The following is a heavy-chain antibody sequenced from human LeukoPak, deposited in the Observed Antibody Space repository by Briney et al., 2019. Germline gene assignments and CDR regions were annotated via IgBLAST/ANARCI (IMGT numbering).Heavy chain of an antibody. CDR3: AKDIGIVGATYYFDY. Sequence: HPGGSLRLSCAAPGFTFNSYGMHWVRQAPGKGLEWVAFIRNNGSNKYYADSVKCRFTISRDNSKNTLYLQMNSLRAEDTAVYYCAKDIGIVGATYYFDYWGQGTLVTVSS. CDR2: IRNNGSNK. V-gene: IGHV3-30*02. J-gene: IGHJ4*02. D-gene: IGHD1-26*01. CDR1: GFTFNSYG.